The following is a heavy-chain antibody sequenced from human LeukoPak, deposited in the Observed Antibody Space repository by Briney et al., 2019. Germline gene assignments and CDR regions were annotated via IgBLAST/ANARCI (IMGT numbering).Heavy chain of an antibody. CDR1: GGSFSGYY. V-gene: IGHV4-34*01. J-gene: IGHJ4*02. Sequence: SETLSLTCAVCGGSFSGYYWSWIRQPPGKGLEWIGEINHSGSTNYNPSLKSRVTISVDTSKNQFSLKLSSVTAADTAVYYCARVDYYDSSGYFDYWGQGTLVTFSS. D-gene: IGHD3-22*01. CDR3: ARVDYYDSSGYFDY. CDR2: INHSGST.